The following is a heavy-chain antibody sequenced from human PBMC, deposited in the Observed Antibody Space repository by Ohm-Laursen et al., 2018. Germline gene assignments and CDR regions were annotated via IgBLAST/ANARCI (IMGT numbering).Heavy chain of an antibody. CDR3: ARGSSGWYSTPFDY. CDR2: IIPILGIA. D-gene: IGHD6-19*01. V-gene: IGHV1-69*04. Sequence: SVKVSCKASGYTFTSYYMHWVRQAPGQGLEWMGRIIPILGIANYAQKFQGRVTITADKSTSTAYMELSSLRSEDTAVYYCARGSSGWYSTPFDYWGQGTLVTVSS. J-gene: IGHJ4*02. CDR1: GYTFTSYY.